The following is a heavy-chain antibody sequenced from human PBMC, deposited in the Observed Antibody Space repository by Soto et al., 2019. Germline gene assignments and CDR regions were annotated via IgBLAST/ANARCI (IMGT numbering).Heavy chain of an antibody. CDR1: GGTFSSYA. Sequence: ASVKVSCKASGGTFSSYAISWVRQAPGQGLEWMGGIIPIFGTANYAQKFQGRVTIAADESTSTAYMELSSLRSEDTAVYYCARDLRTGWLPNYGMDVWGQGTTVTVSS. D-gene: IGHD3-22*01. CDR3: ARDLRTGWLPNYGMDV. CDR2: IIPIFGTA. V-gene: IGHV1-69*13. J-gene: IGHJ6*02.